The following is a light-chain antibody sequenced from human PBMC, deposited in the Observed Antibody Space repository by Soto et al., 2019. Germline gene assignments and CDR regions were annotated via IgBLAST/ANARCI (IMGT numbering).Light chain of an antibody. CDR3: QQYGSSPPYT. J-gene: IGKJ2*01. Sequence: EIVLTQSPGTLSLSPGERATLSCRASQSVSGNYLAWYQQKPGQSPRLLIYGSSDRATGIPDRLSGSGSGTDVTLTITRLEPEDVAVYYCQQYGSSPPYTFGQGTKLEIK. V-gene: IGKV3-20*01. CDR2: GSS. CDR1: QSVSGNY.